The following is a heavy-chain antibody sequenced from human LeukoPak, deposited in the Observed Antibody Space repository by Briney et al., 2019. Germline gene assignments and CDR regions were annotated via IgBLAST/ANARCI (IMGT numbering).Heavy chain of an antibody. J-gene: IGHJ4*02. Sequence: GGSLRLSCAASGFTFSDYYMIWIRQAPGKGLECVSYISGSGSTEYYADSVRGRFTISRDNAKNSLYLQMNSLRAEDTAVYYCARVGTYYDTLTGYHSGLFDYWGQETLVTVSS. CDR2: ISGSGSTE. CDR1: GFTFSDYY. V-gene: IGHV3-11*04. CDR3: ARVGTYYDTLTGYHSGLFDY. D-gene: IGHD3-9*01.